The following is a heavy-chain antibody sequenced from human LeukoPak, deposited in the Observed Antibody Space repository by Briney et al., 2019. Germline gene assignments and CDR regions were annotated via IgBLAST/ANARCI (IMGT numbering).Heavy chain of an antibody. CDR2: ISYDGSNK. Sequence: GGSLRLSCAASGFTFRSYAMHWVRQAPGKGLEWVAVISYDGSNKYFGDSVKGRFTISRDNSKNTLYLQMDSLRAEDTAIYYCAKAVTSGYHSLYYNYYMDVWGKGTTVTVSS. J-gene: IGHJ6*03. V-gene: IGHV3-30*18. CDR1: GFTFRSYA. CDR3: AKAVTSGYHSLYYNYYMDV. D-gene: IGHD3-22*01.